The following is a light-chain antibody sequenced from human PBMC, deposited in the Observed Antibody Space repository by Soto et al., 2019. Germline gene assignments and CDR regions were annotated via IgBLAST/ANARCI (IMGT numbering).Light chain of an antibody. CDR3: SSYAGSSNV. V-gene: IGLV2-8*01. CDR2: EVN. CDR1: SSDVGGYNY. Sequence: QSALTQPPSASGSPGQSVAISCTGTSSDVGGYNYVSWYQQHPGKAPKLMIYEVNKRPSGVPDRCSGSKSGNTASLTVSGLQAEDEADYYCSSYAGSSNVFGTGTKATV. J-gene: IGLJ1*01.